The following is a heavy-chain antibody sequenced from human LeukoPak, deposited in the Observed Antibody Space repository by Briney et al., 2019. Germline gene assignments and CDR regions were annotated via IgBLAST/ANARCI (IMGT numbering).Heavy chain of an antibody. CDR1: GFTFSSYA. V-gene: IGHV3-30*04. J-gene: IGHJ4*02. Sequence: GRSLRLSSAASGFTFSSYAMHWVRQAPGKGLEWVAVISYDGSNKYYADSVKGRFTISRDNSKNTLYLQMNSLRAEDTAVYYCAREMSRYSYGSPPFDYWGQRTLVTVSS. CDR3: AREMSRYSYGSPPFDY. CDR2: ISYDGSNK. D-gene: IGHD5-18*01.